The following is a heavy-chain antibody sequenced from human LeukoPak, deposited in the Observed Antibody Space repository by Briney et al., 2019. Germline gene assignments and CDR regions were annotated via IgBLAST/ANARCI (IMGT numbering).Heavy chain of an antibody. Sequence: SVKVSCKASGYTFIGYYMYWVRHAPGQGLEWMGRIIPIFGTANYAQKFQGRVTITADESTSTAYMELSSLRSEDTAVYHCAKLNPWGYYDRSGYGYYFDYWGQGTLVTVSS. V-gene: IGHV1-69*13. CDR1: GYTFIGYY. D-gene: IGHD3-22*01. CDR2: IIPIFGTA. CDR3: AKLNPWGYYDRSGYGYYFDY. J-gene: IGHJ4*02.